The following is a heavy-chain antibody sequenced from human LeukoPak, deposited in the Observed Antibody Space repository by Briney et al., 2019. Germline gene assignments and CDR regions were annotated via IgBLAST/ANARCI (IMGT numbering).Heavy chain of an antibody. Sequence: GGSLRLSCAASGFTFSSYAMSWVRQAPGKGLEWVSAITGAGGHTYYVASVKGRFTVSRDNSRNTLDLQMSSLRGEDSAIYYCAKVRDTREWYKDAFDVWGQGTRVTVSS. V-gene: IGHV3-23*01. CDR2: ITGAGGHT. D-gene: IGHD3-3*01. CDR3: AKVRDTREWYKDAFDV. CDR1: GFTFSSYA. J-gene: IGHJ3*01.